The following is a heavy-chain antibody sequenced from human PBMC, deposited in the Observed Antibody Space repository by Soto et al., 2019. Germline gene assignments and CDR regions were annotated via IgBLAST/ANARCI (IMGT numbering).Heavy chain of an antibody. CDR3: AIDESDDYVCGSFRS. CDR2: IMPNSPTV. CDR1: GGTFSNFG. J-gene: IGHJ5*02. V-gene: IGHV1-69*13. D-gene: IGHD3-16*02. Sequence: PVKVSCKASGGTFSNFGLSWVRHAPGEGLEWMGGIMPNSPTVTYAHNFWDRVIISADESTRTAYMDLSGLRCEDTAVYYCAIDESDDYVCGSFRSWGQG.